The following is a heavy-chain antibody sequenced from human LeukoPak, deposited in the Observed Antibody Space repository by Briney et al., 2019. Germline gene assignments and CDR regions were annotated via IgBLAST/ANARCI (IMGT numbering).Heavy chain of an antibody. CDR3: ARVIGYCSGGSCYRYYGMDV. CDR2: ISSSGSTI. Sequence: GSLRLSCAASGFTFSDYYMSWIRQAPGKGLEWVSYISSSGSTIYYADSVKGRFTISRDNAKNSLYLQMNSLRAEDTAVYYCARVIGYCSGGSCYRYYGMDVWGQGTTVTVSS. V-gene: IGHV3-11*01. D-gene: IGHD2-15*01. J-gene: IGHJ6*02. CDR1: GFTFSDYY.